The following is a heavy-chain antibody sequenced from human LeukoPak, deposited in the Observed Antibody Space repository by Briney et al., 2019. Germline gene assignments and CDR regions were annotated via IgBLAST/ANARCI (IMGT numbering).Heavy chain of an antibody. CDR2: IYTSGST. CDR1: GGSISSYY. V-gene: IGHV4-4*07. CDR3: ARAGVVEWLAGLFDP. Sequence: SETLSLTCTVSGGSISSYYWSWIRQPAGKGLEWIGRIYTSGSTNYNPSLKSRVTISVDTSKNQFSLKLSSVTAADTAVYYCARAGVVEWLAGLFDPWGQGTLVTVSS. D-gene: IGHD3-3*01. J-gene: IGHJ5*02.